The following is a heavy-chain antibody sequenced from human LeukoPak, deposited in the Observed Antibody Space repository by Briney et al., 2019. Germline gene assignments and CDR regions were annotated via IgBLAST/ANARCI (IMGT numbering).Heavy chain of an antibody. Sequence: GGSLRLSCAASGFTFSCYAMSWVRQAPGKGLEWVSAISGSGGSTYYADSVKGRFTISRDNSKNTLYLQMNSLRAEDTAVYYCAKDADYYDSSGFDAFDIWGQGTMVTVSS. CDR3: AKDADYYDSSGFDAFDI. D-gene: IGHD3-22*01. CDR2: ISGSGGST. J-gene: IGHJ3*02. V-gene: IGHV3-23*01. CDR1: GFTFSCYA.